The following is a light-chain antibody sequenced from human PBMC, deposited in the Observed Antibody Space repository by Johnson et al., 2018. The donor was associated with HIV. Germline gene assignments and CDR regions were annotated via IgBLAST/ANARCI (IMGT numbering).Light chain of an antibody. CDR1: SSNIGNNY. CDR2: DNN. CDR3: GTWDSSLSAPLYV. V-gene: IGLV1-51*01. Sequence: QSVLTQPPSVSAAAGQKVTISCSGSSSNIGNNYVAWYQQVPGTAPKLLIYDNNKRPSGIPARFSGSKSGTSATLGITGLQTGDEADYYCGTWDSSLSAPLYVFGTGTKVTVL. J-gene: IGLJ1*01.